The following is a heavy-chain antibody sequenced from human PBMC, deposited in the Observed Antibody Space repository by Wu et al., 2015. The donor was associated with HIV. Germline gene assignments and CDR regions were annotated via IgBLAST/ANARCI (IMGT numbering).Heavy chain of an antibody. CDR2: ISAYNGNT. D-gene: IGHD2-2*03. Sequence: QVQLVQSGAEVKKPGASVKVSCKASGYTFTGYYMHWVRQAPGQGLEWMGWISAYNGNTNYAQKLQGRVTMTTDTSTSTAYMELRSLRSDDTAVYYCARDRRVGYCSSTSCYGSGYWGQGTLVTVSS. CDR3: ARDRRVGYCSSTSCYGSGY. V-gene: IGHV1-18*04. CDR1: GYTFTGYY. J-gene: IGHJ4*02.